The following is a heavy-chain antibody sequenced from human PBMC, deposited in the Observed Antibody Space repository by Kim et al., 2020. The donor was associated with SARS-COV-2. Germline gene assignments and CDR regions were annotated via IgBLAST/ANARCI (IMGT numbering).Heavy chain of an antibody. Sequence: GGSLRLSCAASGFTFSSYSMNWVRQAPGKGLEWVSSISSSSSYIYYADSVKGRFTISRDNAKNSLYLQMNSLRAEDTAVYYCARALIAAAGTVYYYYGMDVWGQGTTVTVSS. D-gene: IGHD6-13*01. CDR2: ISSSSSYI. CDR3: ARALIAAAGTVYYYYGMDV. CDR1: GFTFSSYS. J-gene: IGHJ6*02. V-gene: IGHV3-21*01.